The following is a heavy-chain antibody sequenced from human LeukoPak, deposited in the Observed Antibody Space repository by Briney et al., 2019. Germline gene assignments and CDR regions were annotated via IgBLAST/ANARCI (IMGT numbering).Heavy chain of an antibody. Sequence: SETLSLTCAVYGGSFSGYYWTWIRQPPGKGREWIGEINHSGSTNYNPSLKSRVTISVDTSKNQFSLKLSSVTAADTAVYYCARGGLYSSGWYFDYWGQGILVTVSS. CDR1: GGSFSGYY. CDR2: INHSGST. D-gene: IGHD6-19*01. CDR3: ARGGLYSSGWYFDY. V-gene: IGHV4-34*01. J-gene: IGHJ4*02.